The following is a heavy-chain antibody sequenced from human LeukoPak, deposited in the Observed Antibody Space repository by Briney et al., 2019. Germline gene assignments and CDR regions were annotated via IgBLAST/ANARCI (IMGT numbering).Heavy chain of an antibody. J-gene: IGHJ6*02. V-gene: IGHV3-21*04. D-gene: IGHD2-2*02. Sequence: GGSLRLSCAASGNYWMHWVRQAPGKGLEWVSSISSSSSYIYYADSVKGRFTISRDNAKNSLYLQMNSLRAEDTAVYYCASLVVPAAIHDYYYGMDVWGQGTTVTVSS. CDR1: GNYW. CDR3: ASLVVPAAIHDYYYGMDV. CDR2: ISSSSSYI.